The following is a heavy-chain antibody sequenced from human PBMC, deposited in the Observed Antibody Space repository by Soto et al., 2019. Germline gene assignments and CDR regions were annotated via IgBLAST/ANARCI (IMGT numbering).Heavy chain of an antibody. V-gene: IGHV3-30*18. CDR1: GFTFSSYG. Sequence: WGSLRLSCAAPGFTFSSYGMHWVRQAPGKGLEWVAVISYYVSNKYYADSVKGRFTISRDNSKNTLYLQMNSLRAEDTAVYYCAKQPYSSRLHFFEYWGQETMVTVSS. CDR3: AKQPYSSRLHFFEY. CDR2: ISYYVSNK. J-gene: IGHJ4*02. D-gene: IGHD6-19*01.